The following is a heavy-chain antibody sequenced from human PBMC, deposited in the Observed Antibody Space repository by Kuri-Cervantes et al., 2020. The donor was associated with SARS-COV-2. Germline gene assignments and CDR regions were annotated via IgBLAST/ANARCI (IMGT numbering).Heavy chain of an antibody. CDR2: ISGSGGST. CDR3: ANPTGHYYYGMDV. CDR1: GFTFSSYA. Sequence: GGSLRLSCAASGFTFSSYAMSWVRQAPGKGLEWVLAISGSGGSTYYADSAKGRFTISRDNSKNTLYLQMNSLRAEDTAVYYCANPTGHYYYGMDVWGQGTTVTVSS. J-gene: IGHJ6*02. V-gene: IGHV3-23*01.